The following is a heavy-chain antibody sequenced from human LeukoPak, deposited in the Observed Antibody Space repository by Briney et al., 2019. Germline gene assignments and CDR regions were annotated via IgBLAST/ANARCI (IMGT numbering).Heavy chain of an antibody. D-gene: IGHD5-18*01. CDR3: ARRRYGLYVMAV. CDR2: IYPGDSDT. CDR1: GYSFTSYW. Sequence: GESLKISCKGSGYSFTSYWLCWVRQMAGKGVEGMGIIYPGDSDTRNSPSLQAQVTISAAKSTSTAYLQWSSLKASDTAMYYCARRRYGLYVMAVWGQGTTVTVSS. V-gene: IGHV5-51*01. J-gene: IGHJ6*02.